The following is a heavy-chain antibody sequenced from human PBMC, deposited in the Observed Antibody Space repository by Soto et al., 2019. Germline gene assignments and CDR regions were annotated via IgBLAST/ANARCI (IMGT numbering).Heavy chain of an antibody. CDR3: ARSNMVRGVIDY. CDR2: IWYDGSNK. D-gene: IGHD3-10*01. V-gene: IGHV3-33*01. CDR1: GFTFSSYG. J-gene: IGHJ4*02. Sequence: QVQLVESGGGVVQPGRSPRLSCAASGFTFSSYGMHWVRQAPGKGLEWVAVIWYDGSNKYYADSVKGRFTISRDNSKNTLYLQMNSLRAEDTAVYYCARSNMVRGVIDYWGQGTLVTVSS.